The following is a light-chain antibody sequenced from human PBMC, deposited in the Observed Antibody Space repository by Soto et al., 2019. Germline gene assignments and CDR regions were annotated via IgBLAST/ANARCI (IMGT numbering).Light chain of an antibody. CDR1: QSVSSSY. CDR3: QQYGSSPLT. V-gene: IGKV3-20*01. CDR2: GAS. Sequence: EIVLTQSPGTLSLSPGERATLSCRASQSVSSSYLAWYQQKPGQAPRLRIYGASSRATGIPDRFSGSESGTDFTLSISRLEPEDFAVYYCQQYGSSPLTFGQGTKVDIK. J-gene: IGKJ1*01.